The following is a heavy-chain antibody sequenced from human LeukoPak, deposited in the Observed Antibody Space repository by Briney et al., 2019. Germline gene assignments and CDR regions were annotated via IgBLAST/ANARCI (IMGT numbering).Heavy chain of an antibody. CDR3: ARSLGGGDWYFDY. Sequence: PGGSLRLSCAASGFTFSSYAMHWVRQAPGKGLEWVAVISYDGSNKYYADSVKGRFTISRDNSKNTLYLQMDSLRAEDTAMYYCARSLGGGDWYFDYWGQGTLVTVSS. CDR1: GFTFSSYA. V-gene: IGHV3-30-3*01. CDR2: ISYDGSNK. J-gene: IGHJ4*02. D-gene: IGHD2-21*01.